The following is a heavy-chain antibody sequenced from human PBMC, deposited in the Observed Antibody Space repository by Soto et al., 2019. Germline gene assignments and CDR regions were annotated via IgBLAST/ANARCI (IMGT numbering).Heavy chain of an antibody. J-gene: IGHJ4*02. D-gene: IGHD1-7*01. Sequence: GGSLRLSCAASGFTFSDYYMSWIRQAPGKGLEWVSYISSSSSYTNYADSVKGRFTISRDNAKNSLYLQMNSLRAEDTAVYYCARYLTGTLGSFDYWGQGTLVTVSS. CDR2: ISSSSSYT. V-gene: IGHV3-11*06. CDR3: ARYLTGTLGSFDY. CDR1: GFTFSDYY.